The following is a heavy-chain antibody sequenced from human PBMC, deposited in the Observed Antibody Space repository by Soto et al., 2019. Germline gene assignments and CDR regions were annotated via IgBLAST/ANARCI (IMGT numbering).Heavy chain of an antibody. CDR1: GGTFSSYA. D-gene: IGHD3-22*01. Sequence: SVKVSCKASGGTFSSYAISWVRQAPGQGLEWMGGIIPIFGTANYAQKFQGRVTITADESTSTAYMELSSLRSEDTAVYYCAGVVITPYYYYYGMDVWGQGTTVTVPS. J-gene: IGHJ6*02. CDR2: IIPIFGTA. CDR3: AGVVITPYYYYYGMDV. V-gene: IGHV1-69*13.